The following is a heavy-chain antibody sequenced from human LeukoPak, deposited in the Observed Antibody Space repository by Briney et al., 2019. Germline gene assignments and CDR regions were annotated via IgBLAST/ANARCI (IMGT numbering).Heavy chain of an antibody. V-gene: IGHV4-34*01. J-gene: IGHJ4*02. D-gene: IGHD2-2*01. Sequence: SETLSLTCAVYGGSFSGYYWSWIRQPPGKGLEWIGEINHSGSTNYNPSLKSRVTISVDTSKNQFSLKLSSVTAADTAVYYCARASPLYCSGTSCHFEDIWGQGTLVTVSS. CDR1: GGSFSGYY. CDR3: ARASPLYCSGTSCHFEDI. CDR2: INHSGST.